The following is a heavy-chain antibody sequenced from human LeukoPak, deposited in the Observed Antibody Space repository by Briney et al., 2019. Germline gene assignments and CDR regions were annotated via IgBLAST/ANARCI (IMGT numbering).Heavy chain of an antibody. CDR1: GFTFDDYA. D-gene: IGHD2-15*01. CDR2: VSGSGGTT. Sequence: PGGSLRLSCAASGFTFDDYAMHWVRQAPGMGLEWVSLVSGSGGTTDYADSVRGRFTISRDNCKNSLYLQMNSLSPEDTAFYYCAKEVGGGRSYSVFDCWGQGTLVTVSS. CDR3: AKEVGGGRSYSVFDC. V-gene: IGHV3-43*02. J-gene: IGHJ4*02.